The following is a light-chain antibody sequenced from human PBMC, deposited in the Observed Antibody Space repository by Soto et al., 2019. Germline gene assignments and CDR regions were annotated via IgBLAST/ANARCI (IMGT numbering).Light chain of an antibody. V-gene: IGKV3-15*01. J-gene: IGKJ4*01. CDR2: GAS. CDR3: QQYNSLPPLT. CDR1: QSVSSN. Sequence: EIVMTQSPATLSVSPGERATLSCRASQSVSSNLAWYQQKPGQAPRLLIYGASTRATGIPARFSGSGSGTEFTLTISSLQSEDIAVYYCQQYNSLPPLTFGGGTKVEIK.